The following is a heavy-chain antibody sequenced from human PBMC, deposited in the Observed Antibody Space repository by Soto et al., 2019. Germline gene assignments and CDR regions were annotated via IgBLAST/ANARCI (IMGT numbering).Heavy chain of an antibody. CDR2: ISYDGSNK. CDR1: GFTFSSYA. J-gene: IGHJ5*02. D-gene: IGHD2-15*01. V-gene: IGHV3-30-3*01. Sequence: QVPLVESGGGVVQPGRSLRLSCAASGFTFSSYAMHWVRQAPGKGLEWVAVISYDGSNKYYADSVKGRFTISRDNSKNTLYLQMNSLRAEDTAVYYCARDRGVVVVAATPWFDPWGQGTLVTVSS. CDR3: ARDRGVVVVAATPWFDP.